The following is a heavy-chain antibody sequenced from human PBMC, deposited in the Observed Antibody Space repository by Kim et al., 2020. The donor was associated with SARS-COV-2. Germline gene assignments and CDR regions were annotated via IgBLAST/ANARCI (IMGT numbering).Heavy chain of an antibody. CDR3: AREAALIAAPQKNFDY. D-gene: IGHD6-25*01. CDR2: INPSGAFT. V-gene: IGHV1-46*01. CDR1: GFPFTNYF. Sequence: ASVKVSCKASGFPFTNYFMHWVRQAPGQGLEWMGTINPSGAFTLFTQKYQGRVIITKDTSTSTVYMEVSSLRSEDTAVYFCAREAALIAAPQKNFDYWGRGTLVTVSS. J-gene: IGHJ4*02.